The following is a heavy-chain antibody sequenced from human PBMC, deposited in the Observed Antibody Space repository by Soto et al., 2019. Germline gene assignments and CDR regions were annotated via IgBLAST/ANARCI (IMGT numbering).Heavy chain of an antibody. D-gene: IGHD3-22*01. CDR1: GGSISSYY. CDR3: ARDYMYYYDSSGYGPTYYYYGMDV. CDR2: IYYSGST. J-gene: IGHJ6*02. Sequence: SETLSLTCPLSGGSISSYYWSWIRQPPGKGLEWIGYIYYSGSTTYNPSLKSRVTLSVDTSKNQFSLKLSSVTAADTAVYYCARDYMYYYDSSGYGPTYYYYGMDVWGQGTTVTVSS. V-gene: IGHV4-59*01.